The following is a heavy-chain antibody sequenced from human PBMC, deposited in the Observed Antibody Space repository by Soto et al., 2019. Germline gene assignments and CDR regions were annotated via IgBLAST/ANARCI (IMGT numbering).Heavy chain of an antibody. CDR3: ARRSPRIPFDY. Sequence: SETLSLTCTVSGGSISSYYWSWIRQPPGKGLEWIGEINHSGSTNYNPSLKSRVTISVDTSKNQFSLKLSSVTAADTAVYYCARRSPRIPFDYWGQGTLVTVSS. CDR1: GGSISSYY. V-gene: IGHV4-34*01. CDR2: INHSGST. J-gene: IGHJ4*02. D-gene: IGHD2-2*02.